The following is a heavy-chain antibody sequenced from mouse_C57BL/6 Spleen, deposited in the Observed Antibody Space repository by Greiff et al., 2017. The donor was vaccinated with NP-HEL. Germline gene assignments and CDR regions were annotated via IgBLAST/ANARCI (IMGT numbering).Heavy chain of an antibody. CDR3: ARPRDYYGSSYPAWFAY. D-gene: IGHD1-1*01. CDR2: IYPRSGNT. J-gene: IGHJ3*01. CDR1: GYTFTSYG. Sequence: QVQLQQSGAELARPGASVKLSCKASGYTFTSYGISWVKQRTGQGLEWIGEIYPRSGNTYYNEKFKGKATLTADKSSSTAYMELRSLTSEDSAVYFCARPRDYYGSSYPAWFAYWGQGTLVTVSA. V-gene: IGHV1-81*01.